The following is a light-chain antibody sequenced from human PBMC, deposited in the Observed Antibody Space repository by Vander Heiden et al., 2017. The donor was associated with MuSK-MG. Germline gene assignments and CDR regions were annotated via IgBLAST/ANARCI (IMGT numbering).Light chain of an antibody. CDR1: QSVLYSSNNKNY. V-gene: IGKV4-1*01. CDR3: QQYYSTLLT. Sequence: DIVMTQSPDSLAVSLGERATINCKSSQSVLYSSNNKNYLAWYQQKPGQPPKRLIYWASTRESGVPDRFSGSGSGTDFTLTISNLQAEDVAVYYCQQYYSTLLTFGPGTKVDIK. J-gene: IGKJ3*01. CDR2: WAS.